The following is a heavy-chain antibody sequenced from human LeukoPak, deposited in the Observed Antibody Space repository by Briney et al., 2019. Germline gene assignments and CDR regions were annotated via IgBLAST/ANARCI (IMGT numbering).Heavy chain of an antibody. Sequence: SETLSLTCTVSGGSISSYYWSWIRQPPGKGLEWIGYIYYSGSTNYNPSLKSRVTISVDTSKNQFSLKLSSVTAADTAVYYCARRDYDSSGYLSWGQGTLVTVSS. CDR2: IYYSGST. V-gene: IGHV4-59*08. CDR3: ARRDYDSSGYLS. D-gene: IGHD3-22*01. CDR1: GGSISSYY. J-gene: IGHJ4*02.